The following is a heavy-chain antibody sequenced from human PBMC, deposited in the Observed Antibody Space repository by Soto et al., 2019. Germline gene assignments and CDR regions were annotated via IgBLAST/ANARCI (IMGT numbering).Heavy chain of an antibody. CDR2: ISGSGGST. J-gene: IGHJ4*02. Sequence: AGSLRLSCAASGFTLSSSAMSLFRHAPWKGLEWVSAISGSGGSTYYADSVKGRFTISRDNSKNTLYLQMNSLRAEDTAVYYCAKMIDFWSGYYGGFDYWGQGTLVTVSS. CDR1: GFTLSSSA. CDR3: AKMIDFWSGYYGGFDY. V-gene: IGHV3-23*01. D-gene: IGHD3-3*01.